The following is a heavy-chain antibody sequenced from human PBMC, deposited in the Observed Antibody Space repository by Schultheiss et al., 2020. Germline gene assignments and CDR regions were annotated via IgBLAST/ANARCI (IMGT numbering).Heavy chain of an antibody. V-gene: IGHV3-20*04. Sequence: GGSLRLSCAASGFTFSSYGMHWVRQAPGKGLEWVSGINWNGGSTGYADSVKGRFTISRDNAKNSLYLQMNSLRAEDTAVYFCVRSWKKILGYYGSGSYTFDYWGQGTLVTVSS. J-gene: IGHJ4*02. D-gene: IGHD3-10*01. CDR2: INWNGGST. CDR1: GFTFSSYG. CDR3: VRSWKKILGYYGSGSYTFDY.